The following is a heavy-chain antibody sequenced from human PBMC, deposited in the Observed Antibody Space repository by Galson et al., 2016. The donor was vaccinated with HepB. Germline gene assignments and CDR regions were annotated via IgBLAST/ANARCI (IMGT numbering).Heavy chain of an antibody. Sequence: SETLSLTCTVSGGSMTPSYWSWIRQAPGKELEWIAFIYESDTTYYSPSLERRVNIFLDWSQNHFSLGLNSVTAEDTAVHYCAGFDYGFWSGNHLSPPSFSFDYWGPGLLVTVSS. CDR3: AGFDYGFWSGNHLSPPSFSFDY. D-gene: IGHD3-3*01. J-gene: IGHJ4*01. CDR2: IYESDTT. CDR1: GGSMTPSY. V-gene: IGHV4-59*04.